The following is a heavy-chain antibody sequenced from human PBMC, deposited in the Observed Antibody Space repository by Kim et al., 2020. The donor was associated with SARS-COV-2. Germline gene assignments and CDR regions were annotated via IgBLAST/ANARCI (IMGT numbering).Heavy chain of an antibody. CDR1: GYTFTSYA. CDR3: ARGAAAIVGAIFASDFDY. D-gene: IGHD1-26*01. V-gene: IGHV1-3*01. CDR2: INAGNGNK. Sequence: ASVKVSCKASGYTFTSYAMHWVRQAPGQRLEWMGWINAGNGNKKYSQKFQGRVTITRDTSASTAYMELSSLRSEDTAVYYCARGAAAIVGAIFASDFDYWGQGTLVTVSS. J-gene: IGHJ4*02.